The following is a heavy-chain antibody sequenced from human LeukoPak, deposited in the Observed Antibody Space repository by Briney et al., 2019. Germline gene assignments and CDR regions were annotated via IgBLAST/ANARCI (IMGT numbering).Heavy chain of an antibody. CDR2: ISYDGSNK. V-gene: IGHV3-30*04. Sequence: GGSLRLSCAASGFTFSSYAMHWVRQAPGKGLEWVAVISYDGSNKYYADSVKGRFTISRDNSKNTLYLQMNSLRAEDTAVYYCARDRYGGSSGGDYWGQGTLVTVSS. CDR3: ARDRYGGSSGGDY. J-gene: IGHJ4*02. D-gene: IGHD4-23*01. CDR1: GFTFSSYA.